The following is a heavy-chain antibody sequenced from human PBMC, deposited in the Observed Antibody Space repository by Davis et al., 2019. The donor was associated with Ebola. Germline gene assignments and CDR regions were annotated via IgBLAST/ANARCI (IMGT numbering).Heavy chain of an antibody. J-gene: IGHJ2*01. CDR3: AKDKTMATAYWYFDL. CDR2: IRHDGSSK. Sequence: GGSLRLSCAASGFTFDDYAMHWVRQAPGKGLEWVAFIRHDGSSKDYADSVKGRFTISRDNSNNMVYLQMNSLRGEDTAVYYCAKDKTMATAYWYFDLWGRGTLVTVSS. CDR1: GFTFDDYA. V-gene: IGHV3-30*02. D-gene: IGHD4/OR15-4a*01.